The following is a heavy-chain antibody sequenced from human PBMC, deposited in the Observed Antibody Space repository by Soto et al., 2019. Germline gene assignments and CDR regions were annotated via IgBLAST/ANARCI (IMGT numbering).Heavy chain of an antibody. V-gene: IGHV1-69*06. CDR3: ASHRGGFDYYYGMDV. Sequence: SVKVSCKASGGTFSSYAISWVRQAPGQGLEWMGGIIPIFGTANYAQKFQGRVTITADKSTSTAYMELSSLRSEDTAVYYCASHRGGFDYYYGMDVWGQGTTITVSS. CDR2: IIPIFGTA. CDR1: GGTFSSYA. D-gene: IGHD3-16*01. J-gene: IGHJ6*02.